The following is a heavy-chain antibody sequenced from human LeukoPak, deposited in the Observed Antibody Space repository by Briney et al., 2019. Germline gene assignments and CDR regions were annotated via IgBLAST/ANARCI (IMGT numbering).Heavy chain of an antibody. V-gene: IGHV4-39*01. CDR1: GGSISSSSYY. CDR2: IYYSGST. D-gene: IGHD3-9*01. J-gene: IGHJ3*02. Sequence: PSETPSLTCTVSGGSISSSSYYWGWIRQPPGKGLEWIGSIYYSGSTYYNPSLKSRVTISVDTSKNQFSLKLSSVTAADTAVYYCARHRKYYDILTGYYEGAFDIWGQGTMVTVSS. CDR3: ARHRKYYDILTGYYEGAFDI.